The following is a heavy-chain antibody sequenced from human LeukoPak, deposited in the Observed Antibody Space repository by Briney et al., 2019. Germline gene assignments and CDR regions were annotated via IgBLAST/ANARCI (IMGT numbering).Heavy chain of an antibody. CDR3: ARGKSYGPYFDY. V-gene: IGHV4-39*07. J-gene: IGHJ4*02. CDR2: IDYSGAT. D-gene: IGHD5-18*01. CDR1: GGSISGSTYY. Sequence: SETLSLTCTVSGGSISGSTYYWGWIRQSPGKGLEWIGSIDYSGATFYNPSLKSRVTTSVDTSKNQFSLKLSSVTAADTAVYYCARGKSYGPYFDYWGQGTLVTVSS.